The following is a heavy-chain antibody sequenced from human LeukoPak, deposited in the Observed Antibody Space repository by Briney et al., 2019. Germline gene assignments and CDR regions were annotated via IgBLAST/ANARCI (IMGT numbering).Heavy chain of an antibody. CDR1: GFTFSSYG. D-gene: IGHD3-10*01. CDR2: IRYDGSNK. CDR3: AKMGRQPILKPKMVRGVALDY. J-gene: IGHJ4*02. V-gene: IGHV3-30*02. Sequence: GGSLRLSCAASGFTFSSYGMHWVRQAAGKGLEWEAFIRYDGSNKYYADSVKGRFTISRDNSKNTLSLQMNSLRAEDTAVYYCAKMGRQPILKPKMVRGVALDYWGQGTLVTVSS.